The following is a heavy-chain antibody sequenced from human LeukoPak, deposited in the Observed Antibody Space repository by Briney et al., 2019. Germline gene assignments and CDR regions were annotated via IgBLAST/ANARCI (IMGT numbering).Heavy chain of an antibody. Sequence: ASVKVSCKASGYTFTSNDINWVRQAAGQGPAWMGWMNPSSGNTGYAQKFQGRVTFTRDTSLSTAYMELSSLRSEDTAVYFCARGTPAVTFGGIIVTSWFYFDYWGQGTLVTVSS. J-gene: IGHJ4*02. CDR2: MNPSSGNT. CDR3: ARGTPAVTFGGIIVTSWFYFDY. CDR1: GYTFTSND. V-gene: IGHV1-8*01. D-gene: IGHD3-16*02.